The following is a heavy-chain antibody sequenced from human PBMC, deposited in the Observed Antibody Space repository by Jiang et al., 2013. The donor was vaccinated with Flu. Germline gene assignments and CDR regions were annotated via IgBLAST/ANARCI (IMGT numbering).Heavy chain of an antibody. Sequence: KFQGRVTITADESTSTAYMELSSLRSEDTAVYYCAREAYYYDSSGYNWFDPWGQGTLVTVSS. CDR3: AREAYYYDSSGYNWFDP. D-gene: IGHD3-22*01. J-gene: IGHJ5*02. V-gene: IGHV1-69*01.